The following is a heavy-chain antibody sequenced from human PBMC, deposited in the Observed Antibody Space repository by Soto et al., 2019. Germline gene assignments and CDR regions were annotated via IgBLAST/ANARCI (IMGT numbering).Heavy chain of an antibody. Sequence: EVQLVESGGGLVQPGGSLRLSCAASGFTFSSYWMHWVRQAPGKGLVWVSRINSDGSSTSYADSVKGRFTISRDNAKKTLYLKRNGRRAEDTAVYYCARGGGPNWHSDLWGRGTLVTVPS. CDR3: ARGGGPNWHSDL. J-gene: IGHJ2*01. V-gene: IGHV3-74*01. CDR1: GFTFSSYW. D-gene: IGHD3-16*01. CDR2: INSDGSST.